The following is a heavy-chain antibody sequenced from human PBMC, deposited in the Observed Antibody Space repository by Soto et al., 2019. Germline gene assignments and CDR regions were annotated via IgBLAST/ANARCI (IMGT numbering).Heavy chain of an antibody. Sequence: SETLSLTCAVSGYSISSGYYWGWIRQPPGKELEWIGSIYHSGSTYYNPSLKSRVTISVDTSKNQFSLKLSSVTAADTAVYYCARVGTRITIFGVVTYYYGMDVWGQGTTVTVSS. CDR1: GYSISSGYY. D-gene: IGHD3-3*01. J-gene: IGHJ6*02. CDR3: ARVGTRITIFGVVTYYYGMDV. CDR2: IYHSGST. V-gene: IGHV4-38-2*01.